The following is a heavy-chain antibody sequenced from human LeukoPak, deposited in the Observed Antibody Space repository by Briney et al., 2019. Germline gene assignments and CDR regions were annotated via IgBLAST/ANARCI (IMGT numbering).Heavy chain of an antibody. J-gene: IGHJ6*02. CDR3: ARDGGSFSYNMDV. V-gene: IGHV1-69*13. CDR2: IIPIFGTA. Sequence: SVKVSCKASGGTFSSYAISWVRQAPGQGLEWMGGIIPIFGTANYAQKFQGRVTITADESTSTAYMELSSLRSEDTAIYFCARDGGSFSYNMDVWGQGTTVTVSS. CDR1: GGTFSSYA. D-gene: IGHD1-26*01.